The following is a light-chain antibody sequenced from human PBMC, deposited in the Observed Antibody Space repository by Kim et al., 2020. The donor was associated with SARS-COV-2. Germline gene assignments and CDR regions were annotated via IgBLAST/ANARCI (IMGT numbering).Light chain of an antibody. J-gene: IGLJ3*02. CDR3: LLFYAGAWV. CDR2: NTH. Sequence: PGGTVTLTCTCNAETVTTDFYVSWFQQTPGQVPRTLIYNTHKKHSWTPARFSASLLGGRAALTVSGVLPEDEADYYCLLFYAGAWVFGGGTQLTVL. CDR1: AETVTTDFY. V-gene: IGLV7-43*01.